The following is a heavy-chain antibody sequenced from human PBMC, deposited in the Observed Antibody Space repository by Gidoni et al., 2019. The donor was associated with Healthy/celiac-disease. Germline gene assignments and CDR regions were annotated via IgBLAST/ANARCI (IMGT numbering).Heavy chain of an antibody. V-gene: IGHV3-30-3*01. Sequence: QVQLVESGGGVVQPGWSLRLSCAASGFTFSSYAMHWVRQAPGKGLEWVAVISYDGSNKYYADSVKGRFNISRDNSKNTLYLQMNSLRAEDTAVYYCARDFREYGSGSYLDYWGQGTLVTVSS. CDR1: GFTFSSYA. J-gene: IGHJ4*02. D-gene: IGHD3-10*01. CDR3: ARDFREYGSGSYLDY. CDR2: ISYDGSNK.